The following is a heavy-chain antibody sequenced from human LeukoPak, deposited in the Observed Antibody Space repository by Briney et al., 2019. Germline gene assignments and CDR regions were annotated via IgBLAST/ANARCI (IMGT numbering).Heavy chain of an antibody. CDR1: GFTFSSYA. Sequence: GGSLRLSCAASGFTFSSYAMTWVRQAPGMGLEWVSTISGGGGSTYYADSVKGRFTISRYNSKNTLYLQMNNLRAEDTAVYYCAKDHRVGQLLLLPWGQGTLVTVSS. CDR2: ISGGGGST. J-gene: IGHJ5*02. D-gene: IGHD2-15*01. CDR3: AKDHRVGQLLLLP. V-gene: IGHV3-23*01.